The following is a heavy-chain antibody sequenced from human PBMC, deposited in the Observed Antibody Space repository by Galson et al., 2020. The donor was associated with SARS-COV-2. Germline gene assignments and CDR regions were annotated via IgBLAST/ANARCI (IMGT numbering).Heavy chain of an antibody. CDR1: GFTFGDYA. CDR3: TRVDEGGYSSGWFDY. CDR2: IRSKAYGGTT. D-gene: IGHD6-19*01. Sequence: GESLKISCTASGFTFGDYAMSWFRQAPGKGLEWVGFIRSKAYGGTTEYAASVTGRFTISRDDSKSIAYLQMNSLKTEDTAVYYCTRVDEGGYSSGWFDYWGQGTLVTVSS. J-gene: IGHJ4*02. V-gene: IGHV3-49*03.